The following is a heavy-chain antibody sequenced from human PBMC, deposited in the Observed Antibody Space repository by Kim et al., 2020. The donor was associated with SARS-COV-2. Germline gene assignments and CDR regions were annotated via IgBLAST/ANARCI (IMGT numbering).Heavy chain of an antibody. CDR3: ARTLATRLRGRGYFYYYGLDV. Sequence: SETLSLTCAVYGGSFSDFYWTWIRQSPGRGLEWIGEINHSGSSNNNPSLKSRVTISVDTSKCQFSLRLSSVTAADTAVYYCARTLATRLRGRGYFYYYGLDVWGQGTTVTVSS. V-gene: IGHV4-34*01. CDR1: GGSFSDFY. D-gene: IGHD6-6*01. CDR2: INHSGSS. J-gene: IGHJ6*02.